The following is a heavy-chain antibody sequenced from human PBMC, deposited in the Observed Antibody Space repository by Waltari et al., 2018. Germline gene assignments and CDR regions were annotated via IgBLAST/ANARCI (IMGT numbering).Heavy chain of an antibody. Sequence: QVQLQESGPGLVKPSETLSLTCTVSGGSISSYYWSWIRQPAGKGLEWIGRIYTSGSTTSNPSLKSRVTMSVETSKNQFSLKLSSVTAADTAVYYCARDQLLWFGDYGMDVWGQGTTVTVSS. CDR1: GGSISSYY. CDR2: IYTSGST. D-gene: IGHD3-10*01. V-gene: IGHV4-4*07. J-gene: IGHJ6*02. CDR3: ARDQLLWFGDYGMDV.